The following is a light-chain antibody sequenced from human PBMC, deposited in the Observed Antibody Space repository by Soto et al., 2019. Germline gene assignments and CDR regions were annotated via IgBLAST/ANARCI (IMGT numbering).Light chain of an antibody. J-gene: IGKJ3*01. Sequence: DIVMTQSPDSLAVSLGERATINCKSSQSVLYSSNNKNYLAWYQQRPGQPPKLLIYWASTRESGVPDRFSGSGSGTDFTLTINNLQAEDVAVYYCQQYYSIPFTFGPGTKVDIK. CDR3: QQYYSIPFT. CDR1: QSVLYSSNNKNY. V-gene: IGKV4-1*01. CDR2: WAS.